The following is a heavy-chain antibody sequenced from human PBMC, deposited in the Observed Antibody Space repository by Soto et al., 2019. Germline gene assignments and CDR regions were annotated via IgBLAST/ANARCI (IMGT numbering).Heavy chain of an antibody. D-gene: IGHD4-17*01. Sequence: EVQLVESGGGLVKPGGSLRLSCEASGFTFSSYSMNWVRQAPGKGLEWVSSISSSSSYIYYADSVKGRFTISRDNAKNSLYLQMNSLRAEDTAVYYCARVFYGDYDTFDYWGQGTLVTVSS. CDR1: GFTFSSYS. CDR3: ARVFYGDYDTFDY. V-gene: IGHV3-21*02. J-gene: IGHJ4*02. CDR2: ISSSSSYI.